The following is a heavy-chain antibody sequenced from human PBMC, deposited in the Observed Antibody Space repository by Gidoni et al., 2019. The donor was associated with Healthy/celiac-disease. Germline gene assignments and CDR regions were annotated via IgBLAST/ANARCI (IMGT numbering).Heavy chain of an antibody. CDR3: TTVRSGCSSTSCYIDY. Sequence: EVQLVESGGGLVKPGGSLRLSCEASGFTFSNAWMSWVRQAPGKGLEWVGRIKSKTDGGTTDYAAPVKGRFTISRDDSKNTLYLQMNSLKTEDTAVYYCTTVRSGCSSTSCYIDYWGQGTLVTVSS. CDR1: GFTFSNAW. V-gene: IGHV3-15*01. D-gene: IGHD2-2*02. CDR2: IKSKTDGGTT. J-gene: IGHJ4*02.